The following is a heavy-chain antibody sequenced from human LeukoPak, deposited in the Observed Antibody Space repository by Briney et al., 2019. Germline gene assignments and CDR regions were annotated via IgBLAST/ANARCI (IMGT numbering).Heavy chain of an antibody. CDR2: IYPGDSDT. D-gene: IGHD3-22*01. CDR1: GYSFTSYW. J-gene: IGHJ4*02. CDR3: ARRDRSGYYDY. Sequence: ESLNISCKGSGYSFTSYWIGWVRQMPGKGLEGMGIIYPGDSDTKYSPSFQGQVTISADKSNSTAYLQWSSLKASDTAMYYCARRDRSGYYDYWGQGTLVTVSS. V-gene: IGHV5-51*01.